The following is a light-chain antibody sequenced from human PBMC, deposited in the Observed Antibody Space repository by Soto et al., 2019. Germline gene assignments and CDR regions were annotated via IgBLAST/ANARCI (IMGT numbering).Light chain of an antibody. CDR3: QQRPNWPLT. J-gene: IGKJ4*01. Sequence: EIVLTQSPATLSLCPGERATLSCRASQSISSHLVWYQQKLGQAPRLLIYDASNRATGIPARFSGSGSGTDFTLTISSLEPEDFAVYYCQQRPNWPLTFGGGTRVEIK. CDR2: DAS. CDR1: QSISSH. V-gene: IGKV3-11*01.